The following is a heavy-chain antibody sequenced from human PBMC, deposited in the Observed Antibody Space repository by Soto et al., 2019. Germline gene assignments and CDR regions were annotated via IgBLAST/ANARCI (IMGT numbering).Heavy chain of an antibody. CDR3: ARGGYCSGGSCYFRPGGSGMDV. J-gene: IGHJ6*02. Sequence: QVQLVQSGAEVKKPGASVKVSCKASGYTFTGYYMHWVRQAPGQGLEWMGWINPNSGGTNYAQKCQGWVTMTRDTSISTAYMELSRLRSDDTAVYYCARGGYCSGGSCYFRPGGSGMDVWGQGTTVTVSS. D-gene: IGHD2-15*01. V-gene: IGHV1-2*04. CDR1: GYTFTGYY. CDR2: INPNSGGT.